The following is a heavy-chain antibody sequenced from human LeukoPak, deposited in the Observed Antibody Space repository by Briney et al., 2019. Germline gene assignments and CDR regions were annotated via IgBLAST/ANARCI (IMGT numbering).Heavy chain of an antibody. J-gene: IGHJ5*02. D-gene: IGHD3-16*01. V-gene: IGHV4-61*01. Sequence: TXSLXCXVSGGSVXSGSYYWSWIRQPXGKGLEWIGYIYYSGSTNYNPSLKSRVTISVDTSKNQFSLKLNSVTAADTAVYYCARHYGPWGQGTLVTVSS. CDR3: ARHYGP. CDR1: GGSVXSGSYY. CDR2: IYYSGST.